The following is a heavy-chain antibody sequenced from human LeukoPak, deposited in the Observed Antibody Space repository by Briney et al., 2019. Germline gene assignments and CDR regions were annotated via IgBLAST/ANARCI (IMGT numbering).Heavy chain of an antibody. CDR3: ARDYSSSWYYFDY. Sequence: GGSLRLSCAASGFTFSSYSMNWVRQAPGKGLEWVSSISSSSSYIYYADSVKGRFTISRDNAKNSLYLQMDSLRAEDTAVYYCARDYSSSWYYFDYWGQGTLVTVSS. J-gene: IGHJ4*02. CDR1: GFTFSSYS. CDR2: ISSSSSYI. D-gene: IGHD6-13*01. V-gene: IGHV3-21*01.